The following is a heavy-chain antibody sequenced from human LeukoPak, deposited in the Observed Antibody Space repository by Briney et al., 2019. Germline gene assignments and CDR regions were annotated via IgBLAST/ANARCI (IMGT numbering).Heavy chain of an antibody. D-gene: IGHD5-12*01. J-gene: IGHJ4*02. Sequence: SVTVSCKASGGTFSSYAISWVRQAPGQGLEWMGRIIPILGIANYAQKFQGRVTITADKSTSTAYMELSSLRSEDTAVYYCARDGFQGQFDYWGQGTLVTVSS. CDR2: IIPILGIA. CDR1: GGTFSSYA. CDR3: ARDGFQGQFDY. V-gene: IGHV1-69*04.